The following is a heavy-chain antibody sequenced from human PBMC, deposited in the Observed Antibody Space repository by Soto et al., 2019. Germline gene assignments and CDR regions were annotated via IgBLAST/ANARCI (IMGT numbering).Heavy chain of an antibody. D-gene: IGHD3-10*01. J-gene: IGHJ4*02. V-gene: IGHV4-59*11. CDR2: SHHSGST. CDR1: GVSINSHY. Sequence: QVQLQESGPGLVNPSETLSLTCTVSGVSINSHYWSWIRQPPGKGLEWIGFSHHSGSTNYNPSLRSRVTISVDTSKNQFSLKLNSVTAADTAVYYCARISGLPGDFDNWGQGTLVTVSS. CDR3: ARISGLPGDFDN.